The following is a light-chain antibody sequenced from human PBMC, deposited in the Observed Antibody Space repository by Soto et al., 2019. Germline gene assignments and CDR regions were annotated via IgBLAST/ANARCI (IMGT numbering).Light chain of an antibody. CDR2: AAS. CDR3: QQYGSSRWT. CDR1: QSVSSSY. J-gene: IGKJ1*01. V-gene: IGKV3-20*01. Sequence: EIVLTQSPGTLSLSTGERNTLSCRASQSVSSSYLAWYQQKPGQAPRLLIYAASSWATGIPDRFSGSGSGTDFTLTICRLETEDFAVYYCQQYGSSRWTFGQGTKV.